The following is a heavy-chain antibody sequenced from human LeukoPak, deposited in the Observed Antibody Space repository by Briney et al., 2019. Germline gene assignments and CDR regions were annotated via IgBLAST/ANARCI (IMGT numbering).Heavy chain of an antibody. D-gene: IGHD2-2*01. V-gene: IGHV1-18*01. Sequence: GASVKVSCKAPGYTFTSYGISWVRQAPGQGLEWMGWISAYNGNTNYAQKLQGRVTMTTDTSTSTAYMELRSLRSDDTAVYYCARVPAAVANEWRYFDYWGPGTLVTVSS. CDR2: ISAYNGNT. CDR1: GYTFTSYG. CDR3: ARVPAAVANEWRYFDY. J-gene: IGHJ4*02.